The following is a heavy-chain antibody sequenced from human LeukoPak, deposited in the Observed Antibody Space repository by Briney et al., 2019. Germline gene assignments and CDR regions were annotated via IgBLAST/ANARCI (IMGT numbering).Heavy chain of an antibody. CDR3: ARGISLRDIVVVPAVPDAFDI. CDR2: INHSGST. J-gene: IGHJ3*02. Sequence: PSETLPLTCAVYGGTFSGYYWSWIRQPPGKGLEGIGDINHSGSTNHNPSLKSRVTISVDKSKNQFSLKLSSVTAADKAVYYCARGISLRDIVVVPAVPDAFDIWGQGTMVTVSS. CDR1: GGTFSGYY. D-gene: IGHD2-2*01. V-gene: IGHV4-34*01.